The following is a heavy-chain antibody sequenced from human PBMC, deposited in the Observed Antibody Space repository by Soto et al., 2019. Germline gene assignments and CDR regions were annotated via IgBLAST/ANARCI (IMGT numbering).Heavy chain of an antibody. CDR3: TTGRVGFSGAKGAYYYGMDV. J-gene: IGHJ6*02. CDR1: GFTFSNAW. Sequence: GGSLRLSCAASGFTFSNAWMNWVRQAPGKGLEWVGRIKSKTDGGTTDYAAPVKGRFTISRDDSKNTLYLQMNSLKTEDTAVYYCTTGRVGFSGAKGAYYYGMDVWGQGTTVTVSS. V-gene: IGHV3-15*07. D-gene: IGHD3-3*01. CDR2: IKSKTDGGTT.